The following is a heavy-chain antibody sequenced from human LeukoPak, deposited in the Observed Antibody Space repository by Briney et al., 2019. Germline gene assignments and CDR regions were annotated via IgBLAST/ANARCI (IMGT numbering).Heavy chain of an antibody. J-gene: IGHJ5*02. CDR3: ARDQSSGSYFWFDP. V-gene: IGHV4-59*01. Sequence: SETLSLTCTVSGVSISSYYWSWIRPPPGKGLEWIGYIYYSGSTNYNPSLKSRVTISVDTSKNQSSLKLSSVTAADTAVYYCARDQSSGSYFWFDPWGQGTLVTVSS. CDR1: GVSISSYY. CDR2: IYYSGST. D-gene: IGHD1-26*01.